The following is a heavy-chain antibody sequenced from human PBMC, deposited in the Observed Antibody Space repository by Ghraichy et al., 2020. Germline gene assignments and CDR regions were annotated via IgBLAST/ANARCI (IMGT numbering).Heavy chain of an antibody. V-gene: IGHV3-11*01. CDR1: GFTFSDYY. J-gene: IGHJ3*02. CDR3: ARDSFDGYNDAFDI. D-gene: IGHD5-24*01. CDR2: ISSSGSTI. Sequence: GGSLRLSCAASGFTFSDYYMSWIRQAPGKGLEWVSYISSSGSTIYYADSVKGRFTISRDNAKNSLYLQMNSLRAEDTAVYYCARDSFDGYNDAFDIWGQGTMVTVSS.